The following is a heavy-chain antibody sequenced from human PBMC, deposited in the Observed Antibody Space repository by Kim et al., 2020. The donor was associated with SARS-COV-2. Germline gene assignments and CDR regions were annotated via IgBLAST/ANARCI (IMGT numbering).Heavy chain of an antibody. J-gene: IGHJ4*02. V-gene: IGHV3-9*01. D-gene: IGHD3-10*01. Sequence: GGSLRLSCAASGFTFDDYAMHWVRQAPGKGLEWVSGISWNSGSIGYADSVKGRFTISRDNAKNSLYLQMNSLRAEDTALYYCAKDTYGSGSKPYFDYWGRGTLVTVSS. CDR2: ISWNSGSI. CDR1: GFTFDDYA. CDR3: AKDTYGSGSKPYFDY.